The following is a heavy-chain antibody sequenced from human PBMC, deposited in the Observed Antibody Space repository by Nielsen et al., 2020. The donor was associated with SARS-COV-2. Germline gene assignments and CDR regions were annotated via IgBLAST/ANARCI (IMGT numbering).Heavy chain of an antibody. CDR1: GYTFISYP. CDR2: ISVYSGLT. CDR3: ARARATIFGLVMSYGMDV. Sequence: ASVKVSCNASGYTFISYPITWVRQAPGQGLEWMGWISVYSGLTNYAQRLQGRVTMTTDTSTTTAYMELTSDDTAVYYCARARATIFGLVMSYGMDVWGQGTTVAVSS. V-gene: IGHV1-18*01. D-gene: IGHD3/OR15-3a*01. J-gene: IGHJ6*02.